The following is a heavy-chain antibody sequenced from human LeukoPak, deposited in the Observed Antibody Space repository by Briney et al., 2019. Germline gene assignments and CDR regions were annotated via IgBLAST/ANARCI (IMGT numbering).Heavy chain of an antibody. Sequence: GGSLRLSCAASGFTFSSYGMHWVRQAPGKGLEWVAVIWYDGSNKYYADSVKGRFTISRDNSKNTLYLQKNSLRAEDTAVYYCARDQYYYDSSGYYYPATPDYWGQGTLVTVSS. CDR3: ARDQYYYDSSGYYYPATPDY. D-gene: IGHD3-22*01. CDR1: GFTFSSYG. J-gene: IGHJ4*02. V-gene: IGHV3-33*01. CDR2: IWYDGSNK.